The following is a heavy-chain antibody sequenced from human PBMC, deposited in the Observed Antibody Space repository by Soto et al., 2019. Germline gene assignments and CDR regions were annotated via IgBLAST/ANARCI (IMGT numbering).Heavy chain of an antibody. V-gene: IGHV3-33*01. CDR3: ASSGYSYEFDY. CDR1: GFTFSSYG. CDR2: IWYDGSNK. Sequence: GESLKISCAASGFTFSSYGMHWVRQAPGKGLEWVAVIWYDGSNKYYADSVKGRFAISRDNSKNTLYLQMNSLRAEDTAVYYCASSGYSYEFDYWGQGTLVTVS. D-gene: IGHD5-18*01. J-gene: IGHJ4*02.